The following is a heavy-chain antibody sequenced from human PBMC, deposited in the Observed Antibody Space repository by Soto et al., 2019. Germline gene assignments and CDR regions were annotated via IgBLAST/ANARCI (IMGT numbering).Heavy chain of an antibody. D-gene: IGHD4-4*01. J-gene: IGHJ4*02. CDR3: ARTTVVTGTPEFDY. Sequence: QVQLVESGGGVVQPGRSLRLSCAASGFTFSDFNMHWVRQAPGKGLEWVAVLSYDGSNKYADSVKGRFTISRDNSKNTLYLQVNSLRTEDTAVYYCARTTVVTGTPEFDYWGQGTLVTVS. CDR1: GFTFSDFN. CDR2: LSYDGSNK. V-gene: IGHV3-30-3*01.